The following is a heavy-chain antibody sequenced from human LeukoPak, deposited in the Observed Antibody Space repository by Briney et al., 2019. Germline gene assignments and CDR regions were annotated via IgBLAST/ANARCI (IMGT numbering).Heavy chain of an antibody. CDR3: ARSHSSGYPHNYFDY. D-gene: IGHD3-22*01. CDR2: INHSGST. V-gene: IGHV4-34*01. J-gene: IGHJ4*02. CDR1: GGSFSGYY. Sequence: SETLSLTCAVYGGSFSGYYWSWIRQPPRKGLEWIGEINHSGSTNYNPSLKSRVTISVDTSKNQFSLKLSSVTAADTAVYYCARSHSSGYPHNYFDYWGQGTLVTVSS.